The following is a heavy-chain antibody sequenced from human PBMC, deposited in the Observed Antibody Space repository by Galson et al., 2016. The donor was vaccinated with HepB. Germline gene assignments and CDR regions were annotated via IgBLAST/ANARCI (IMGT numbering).Heavy chain of an antibody. V-gene: IGHV4-30-2*01. D-gene: IGHD6-25*01. Sequence: TLSLTCAVSDGSISSGGYSWNWVRQPPGKDLEWIGYIYHSGSTSYNPSLEGRVTISVDSSKNLFSLSLTSVTAADTAVYYCARGAAGKDLDFWGQGSLFIVAA. CDR1: DGSISSGGYS. CDR2: IYHSGST. J-gene: IGHJ4*02. CDR3: ARGAAGKDLDF.